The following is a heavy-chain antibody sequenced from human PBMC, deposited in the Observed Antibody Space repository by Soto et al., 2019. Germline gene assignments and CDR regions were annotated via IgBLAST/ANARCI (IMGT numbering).Heavy chain of an antibody. CDR3: ARRTSIVREGYHWCDP. Sequence: QAQLVESGGGVVQPGGSLRLSCEGSGFSFDSYGLHWVRQAPGKGLEWVALISSDGSDTRYGTSVKGRFTVSRDNSKSSLYLQMNSLRGEDTAVYYCARRTSIVREGYHWCDPWGQGTLVTVST. V-gene: IGHV3-30*03. J-gene: IGHJ5*02. D-gene: IGHD3-10*01. CDR1: GFSFDSYG. CDR2: ISSDGSDT.